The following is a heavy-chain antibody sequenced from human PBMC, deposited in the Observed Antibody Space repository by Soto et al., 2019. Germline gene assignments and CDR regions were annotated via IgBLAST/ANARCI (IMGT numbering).Heavy chain of an antibody. CDR3: ARRARPDFYYMDV. CDR2: ISSNGVGT. D-gene: IGHD6-6*01. V-gene: IGHV3-64*01. J-gene: IGHJ6*03. Sequence: EVQLAESGGGLAQPGGSLRLSCAASGFILSGYAMDWVRQAPGKGLEYVSGISSNGVGTYYANSVQGRFTISRDNSKNTVYLQMGSLRPEDTAVYYCARRARPDFYYMDVWGKGTTVTVSS. CDR1: GFILSGYA.